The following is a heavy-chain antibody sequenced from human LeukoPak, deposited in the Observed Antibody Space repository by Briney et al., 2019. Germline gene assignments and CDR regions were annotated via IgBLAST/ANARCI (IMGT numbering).Heavy chain of an antibody. D-gene: IGHD1-26*01. Sequence: SETLSLTCTVSGGSISRGAYYWSWIRQPAGKGLEWLGRIYFSGTTNYNPSLKSRASTSVDTSKNQFSLKLSSVTAADTAVYYCARHSGSYTRFDYWGQGTLVTVSS. CDR2: IYFSGTT. CDR1: GGSISRGAYY. J-gene: IGHJ4*02. CDR3: ARHSGSYTRFDY. V-gene: IGHV4-61*02.